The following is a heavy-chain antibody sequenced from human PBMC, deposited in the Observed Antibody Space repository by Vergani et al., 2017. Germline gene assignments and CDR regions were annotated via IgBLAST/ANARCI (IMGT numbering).Heavy chain of an antibody. J-gene: IGHJ5*02. Sequence: QVQLQESGPGLVKPSETLSLTCTVSGGSISSYYWSWIRQPPGKGLEWIGYIYYSGSTNYNPSLKSRVTISVDTSKNQLSLKLSSVTAADTAVYYCARDPDTAMAPGWFDPWGQGTLVTVSS. V-gene: IGHV4-59*01. CDR2: IYYSGST. CDR1: GGSISSYY. CDR3: ARDPDTAMAPGWFDP. D-gene: IGHD5-18*01.